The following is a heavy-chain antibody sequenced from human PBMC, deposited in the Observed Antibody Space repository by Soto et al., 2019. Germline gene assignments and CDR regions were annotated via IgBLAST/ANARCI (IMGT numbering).Heavy chain of an antibody. J-gene: IGHJ4*02. CDR1: GFTFSSYG. CDR3: ARDHPGAISSGWYEIDS. V-gene: IGHV3-33*01. Sequence: GGSLRLSCAASGFTFSSYGMHWVRQAPGKGLEWVAVIWYDGSNKYYADSVKGRFTISRDNSKNTLYLQMNSLRAEDTAGYYCARDHPGAISSGWYEIDSGGQGPLVPFSS. D-gene: IGHD6-13*01. CDR2: IWYDGSNK.